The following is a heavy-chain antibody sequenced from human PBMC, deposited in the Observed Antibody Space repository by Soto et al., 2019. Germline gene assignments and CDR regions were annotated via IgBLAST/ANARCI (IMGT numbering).Heavy chain of an antibody. J-gene: IGHJ5*02. V-gene: IGHV4-59*01. CDR2: IYYSGST. Sequence: PSETLSLTCTVSGGSISSYYWSWIRQPPGKGLEWIGYIYYSGSTNYNPSLKSRVTISVDTSKNQFSLKLSSVTAADTAVYYCAREGEGSSPKPSFDPWGQGTLVTVSS. CDR3: AREGEGSSPKPSFDP. CDR1: GGSISSYY. D-gene: IGHD2-2*01.